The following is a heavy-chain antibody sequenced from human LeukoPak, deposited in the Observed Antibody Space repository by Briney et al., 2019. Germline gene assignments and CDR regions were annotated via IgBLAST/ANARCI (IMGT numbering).Heavy chain of an antibody. CDR2: INPNSGGT. J-gene: IGHJ6*03. CDR1: GYTFTGYH. D-gene: IGHD5-12*01. Sequence: ASVKVSCKASGYTFTGYHIHWVRQAPGQGLEWMGRINPNSGGTNYAQKFQGRVTMTRDTSISTAYMELSRLRSDDTAVYYCARGMSGSYYYYYYYMDVWGKGTTVTVSS. V-gene: IGHV1-2*06. CDR3: ARGMSGSYYYYYYYMDV.